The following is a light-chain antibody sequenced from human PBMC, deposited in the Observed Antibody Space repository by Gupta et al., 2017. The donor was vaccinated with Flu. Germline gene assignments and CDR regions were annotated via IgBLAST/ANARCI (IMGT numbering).Light chain of an antibody. V-gene: IGKV1-39*01. J-gene: IGKJ1*01. Sequence: DVQLTKSPSSLSASIGDTVTITCRASQNIGTYMNWYQQKSGKPPKLLIYTASTLETGVPSRFSGSGSGTEFTLAISGLRSEDFATYYCQQSYTVVRSFGQGTKV. CDR2: TAS. CDR3: QQSYTVVRS. CDR1: QNIGTY.